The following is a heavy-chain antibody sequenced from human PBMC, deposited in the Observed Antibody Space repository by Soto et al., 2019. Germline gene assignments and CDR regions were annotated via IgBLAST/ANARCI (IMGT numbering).Heavy chain of an antibody. CDR1: GYSFTRYG. CDR3: AMVDVYVTPSPQDV. CDR2: INAYNGNT. Sequence: QVQLVQSGAEVKNPGASVKVSCKASGYSFTRYGFGWARQAPGQGLEWMGWINAYNGNTNYAQNLQGRLTLTTDTSTTTAYMELRSLRSNDTAIYYCAMVDVYVTPSPQDVWGQGTTVTVSS. V-gene: IGHV1-18*01. D-gene: IGHD3-16*01. J-gene: IGHJ6*02.